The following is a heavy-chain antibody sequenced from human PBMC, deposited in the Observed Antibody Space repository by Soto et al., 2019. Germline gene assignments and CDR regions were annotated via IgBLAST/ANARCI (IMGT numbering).Heavy chain of an antibody. CDR3: ARGSTGDGSNWYFDL. J-gene: IGHJ2*01. CDR1: GFTFSSYA. CDR2: ISYDGSNK. V-gene: IGHV3-30-3*01. Sequence: QVQLVESGGGVVQPGRSLRLSCAASGFTFSSYAMHWVRQAPGKGLEWVAVISYDGSNKYYADSVKGRFTISRDNSKNTLYLQMNSLRAEDTAVYYCARGSTGDGSNWYFDLWGRGTLVNVSS. D-gene: IGHD7-27*01.